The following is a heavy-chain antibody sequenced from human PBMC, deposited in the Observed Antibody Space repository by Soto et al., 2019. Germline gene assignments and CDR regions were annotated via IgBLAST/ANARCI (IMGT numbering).Heavy chain of an antibody. CDR2: ISYDGSNK. Sequence: QVQLVESGGGVVQPGRSLRLSCAASGFTFSSYGMHWVRQAPGKGLEWVAVISYDGSNKYYADSVKGRFTISRDNSKNTLYLQMNSLRAEDTAVYYCAKERYLDFWSGYYTFGRAGGQGTLVTVSS. CDR1: GFTFSSYG. CDR3: AKERYLDFWSGYYTFGRA. V-gene: IGHV3-30*18. D-gene: IGHD3-3*02. J-gene: IGHJ4*02.